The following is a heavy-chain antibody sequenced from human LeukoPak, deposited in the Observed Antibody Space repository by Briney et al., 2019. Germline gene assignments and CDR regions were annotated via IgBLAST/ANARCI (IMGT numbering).Heavy chain of an antibody. V-gene: IGHV4-39*07. J-gene: IGHJ5*02. CDR2: IYYSGST. Sequence: KPSETLSLTCTVSGGSISSSSYYWGWIRQPPGKGLEWIGSIYYSGSTYYNPSLKSRVTISVDTSKNQFSLKLSSVTAADTAVYYCARPMVRGVITPWGQGTLVTVSS. D-gene: IGHD3-10*01. CDR1: GGSISSSSYY. CDR3: ARPMVRGVITP.